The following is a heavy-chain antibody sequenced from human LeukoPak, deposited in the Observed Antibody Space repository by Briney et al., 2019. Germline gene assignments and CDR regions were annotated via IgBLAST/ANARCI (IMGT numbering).Heavy chain of an antibody. CDR2: INPSGGST. J-gene: IGHJ4*02. CDR1: GYTFTSYY. CDR3: ARGPRITMIVVVITGPFDY. Sequence: ASVKVSCKASGYTFTSYYMHWVRQAPGQGLEWMGIINPSGGSTSYAQKFQGRVTMTRDTSTSTVYTELSSLRSEDTAVYYCARGPRITMIVVVITGPFDYWGQGTLVTVSS. D-gene: IGHD3-22*01. V-gene: IGHV1-46*01.